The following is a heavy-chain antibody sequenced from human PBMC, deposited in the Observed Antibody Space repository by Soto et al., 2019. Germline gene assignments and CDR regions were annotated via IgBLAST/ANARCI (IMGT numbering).Heavy chain of an antibody. CDR3: VTTAFASGS. Sequence: QVQLVQSGAEVKKPGASVRVSCKTSGYSFTSYDINWVRQATGQGLEWMGWMDPSTGNTGYAQNLQGRVTLTRDTSIGTAYMELGSLRSQDTAVYYCVTTAFASGSWGQGTLVTVSS. CDR1: GYSFTSYD. CDR2: MDPSTGNT. J-gene: IGHJ5*02. D-gene: IGHD3-22*01. V-gene: IGHV1-8*01.